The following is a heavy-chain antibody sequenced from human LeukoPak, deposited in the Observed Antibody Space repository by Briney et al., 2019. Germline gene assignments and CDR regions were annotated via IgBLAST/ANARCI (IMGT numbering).Heavy chain of an antibody. CDR2: ISWSGGNT. CDR3: ASQSYARFDP. Sequence: GGSLRLSCAASGFTFDDYGMSWVRQAPGKGLEWVSGISWSGGNTGYADSVKGRFTISRDNAKNSLYLQMNSLRAEDTAFYYCASQSYARFDPWGQGTLVTVSS. J-gene: IGHJ5*02. D-gene: IGHD3-16*01. CDR1: GFTFDDYG. V-gene: IGHV3-20*04.